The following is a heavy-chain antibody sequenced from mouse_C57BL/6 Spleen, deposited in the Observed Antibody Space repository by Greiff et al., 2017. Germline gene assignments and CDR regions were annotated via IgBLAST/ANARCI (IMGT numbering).Heavy chain of an antibody. D-gene: IGHD1-1*01. V-gene: IGHV1-19*01. CDR3: ASFYGSSHYYAMDY. CDR1: GYTFTDYY. CDR2: INPYNGGT. Sequence: EVQLQQSGPVLVKPGASVKMSCKASGYTFTDYYMNWVKQSHGKSLEWIGVINPYNGGTSYNQKFKGKATLTVDKSSSTAYMELNSLTSEDSAVYYCASFYGSSHYYAMDYWGQGTSVTVSS. J-gene: IGHJ4*01.